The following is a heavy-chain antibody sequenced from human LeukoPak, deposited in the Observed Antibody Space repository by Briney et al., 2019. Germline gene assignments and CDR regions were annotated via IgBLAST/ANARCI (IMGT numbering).Heavy chain of an antibody. CDR3: ARVPGVAVAGNYYYYGMDV. D-gene: IGHD6-19*01. Sequence: SETLSLTCTVSGGSISSYYWSWIRQPPGKGLEWIGYIYYSGSTNYNPSLKSRATISVDTSKNQLSLKLSSVTAADTAVYYCARVPGVAVAGNYYYYGMDVWGQGTTVTVSS. V-gene: IGHV4-59*01. CDR1: GGSISSYY. J-gene: IGHJ6*02. CDR2: IYYSGST.